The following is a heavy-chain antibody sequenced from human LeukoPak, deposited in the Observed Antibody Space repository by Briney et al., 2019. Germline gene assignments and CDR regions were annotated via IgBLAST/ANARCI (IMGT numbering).Heavy chain of an antibody. CDR3: AGSGVRGVIPDY. D-gene: IGHD3-10*01. CDR1: GGSISSYY. Sequence: PSETLSLTCTVSGGSISSYYCSWIRQPPGKGLDWIGYIYYSGSTNYNPSLKSRVTISVDTSKNQFSLKLSSVTAADTAVYYCAGSGVRGVIPDYWGQGTLVTVSS. J-gene: IGHJ4*02. CDR2: IYYSGST. V-gene: IGHV4-59*01.